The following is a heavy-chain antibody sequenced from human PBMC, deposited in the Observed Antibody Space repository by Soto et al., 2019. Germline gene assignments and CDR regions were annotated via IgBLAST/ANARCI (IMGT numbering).Heavy chain of an antibody. Sequence: PRETLVLPCPVPGRSISRYYWSLISHPPGMGLEWIGYINYSGSTNYNPSLTSRVTISVETSKNQFSLKPSSVTAADTAVYYWARGWVRGANNWFDPWGQGTLVTVSS. CDR1: GRSISRYY. V-gene: IGHV4-59*01. CDR2: INYSGST. CDR3: ARGWVRGANNWFDP. D-gene: IGHD3-10*01. J-gene: IGHJ5*02.